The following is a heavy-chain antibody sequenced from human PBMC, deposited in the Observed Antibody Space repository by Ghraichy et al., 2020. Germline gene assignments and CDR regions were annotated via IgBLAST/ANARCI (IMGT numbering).Heavy chain of an antibody. V-gene: IGHV3-33*01. D-gene: IGHD5-12*01. CDR1: GFTFSSYG. J-gene: IGHJ6*03. CDR2: IWYDGSNK. CDR3: ARDEMGYSGYRPITYYYYYMDV. Sequence: GGSLRLSCAASGFTFSSYGMHWVRQAPGKGLEWVAVIWYDGSNKYYADSVKGRFTISRDNSKNTLYLQMNSLRAEDTAVYYCARDEMGYSGYRPITYYYYYMDVWGKGTTVTVSS.